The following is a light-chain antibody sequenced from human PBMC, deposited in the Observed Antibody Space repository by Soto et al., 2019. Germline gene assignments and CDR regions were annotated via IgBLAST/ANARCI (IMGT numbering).Light chain of an antibody. V-gene: IGLV2-14*03. Sequence: QSALTQPASVSGSPGQSITISCTGTSSDVGGYNYVCWYQQHTGKAPKLIMHDVTNRPSGVSDRFSGSKSGNTASLSISGLQAEDEADYYCSSYTSSGTVLFGGGTKLTVL. CDR2: DVT. J-gene: IGLJ2*01. CDR1: SSDVGGYNY. CDR3: SSYTSSGTVL.